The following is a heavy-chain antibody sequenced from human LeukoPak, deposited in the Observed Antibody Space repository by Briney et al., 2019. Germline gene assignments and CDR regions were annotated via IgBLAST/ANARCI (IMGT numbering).Heavy chain of an antibody. CDR1: GGTFSSYA. J-gene: IGHJ4*02. CDR2: IIPIFGTA. D-gene: IGHD6-13*01. V-gene: IGHV1-69*13. Sequence: SVKVSCKASGGTFSSYAISWVRQAPGQGLEWMGGIIPIFGTANYARKFQGRATITADESTSTAYMELSSLRSEDTAVYYCARLISGTGVDYWGQGTLVTVSS. CDR3: ARLISGTGVDY.